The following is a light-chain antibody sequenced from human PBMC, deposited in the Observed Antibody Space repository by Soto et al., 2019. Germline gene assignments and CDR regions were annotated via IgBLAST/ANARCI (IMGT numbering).Light chain of an antibody. CDR2: GAS. J-gene: IGKJ1*01. V-gene: IGKV3-15*01. CDR3: LQYNNWPPWT. CDR1: QSVSTN. Sequence: EIVMTQSPATLSVSPGERATLSCRASQSVSTNLAWYQQKPGQAPRLLIYGASTRATDIPARFSGSGSRTEFTLTISSLQSEDFAVYYCLQYNNWPPWTFGQGTKV.